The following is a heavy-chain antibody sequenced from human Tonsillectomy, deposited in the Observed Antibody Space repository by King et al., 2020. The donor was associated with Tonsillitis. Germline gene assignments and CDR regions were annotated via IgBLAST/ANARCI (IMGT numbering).Heavy chain of an antibody. CDR2: ISSGGNTI. Sequence: VQLVESGGGLVQPGGSLRLSCAASGITFSSYSINWVRQAPGKGLEWISYISSGGNTIYYADSVKGRFTISRDNAKNSVYLQMNSLRAEDTAVYYCARDHGVGINDHWGQGTLVTVSS. J-gene: IGHJ4*02. D-gene: IGHD2-15*01. CDR1: GITFSSYS. CDR3: ARDHGVGINDH. V-gene: IGHV3-48*01.